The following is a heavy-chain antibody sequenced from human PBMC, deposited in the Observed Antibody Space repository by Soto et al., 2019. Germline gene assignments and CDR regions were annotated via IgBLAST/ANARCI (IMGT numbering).Heavy chain of an antibody. Sequence: EVQLLESGGGLVQPGGSLRLSCAASGFTFSGSAMSWVRQAPGKGLEWVSGISSSGDSIHYADSVKGRFTISRDNSKNTLHLQMTSLRVEDTAVYHCVREVRAAFTGNWGHGTLVNVSS. J-gene: IGHJ4*01. CDR1: GFTFSGSA. D-gene: IGHD7-27*01. CDR3: VREVRAAFTGN. CDR2: ISSSGDSI. V-gene: IGHV3-23*01.